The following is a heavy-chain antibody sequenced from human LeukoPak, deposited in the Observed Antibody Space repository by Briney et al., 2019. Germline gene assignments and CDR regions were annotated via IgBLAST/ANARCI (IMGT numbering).Heavy chain of an antibody. Sequence: PSETLSLTCTVSGGSLSSGDYYWSWLRQPPGRGLEGLGYIYYSGSTYYNPSLKSRVTISVDTSKNQFSLKLSSVTAADTAVYYCARGGYDHPWVDAFDIWGQGTMVTVSS. D-gene: IGHD5-12*01. CDR1: GGSLSSGDYY. V-gene: IGHV4-30-4*01. CDR3: ARGGYDHPWVDAFDI. J-gene: IGHJ3*02. CDR2: IYYSGST.